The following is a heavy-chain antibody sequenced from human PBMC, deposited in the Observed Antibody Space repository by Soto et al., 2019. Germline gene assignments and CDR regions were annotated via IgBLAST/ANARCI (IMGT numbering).Heavy chain of an antibody. CDR1: GGSVTSHH. CDR2: VLHWEH. V-gene: IGHV4-59*02. Sequence: SETLSLTCFVSGGSVTSHHWSWIRQFPGGTGMDCLYVLHWEHQLNPSLQSRVTISLDTSKNQLSLKLTSMTAADTAVYYCARDMHAGFTHYFDPWGQGTLVTV. CDR3: ARDMHAGFTHYFDP. D-gene: IGHD1-26*01. J-gene: IGHJ5*02.